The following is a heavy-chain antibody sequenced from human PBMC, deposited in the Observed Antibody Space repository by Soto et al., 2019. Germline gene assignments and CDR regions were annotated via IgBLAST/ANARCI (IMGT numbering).Heavy chain of an antibody. CDR2: INHSGST. J-gene: IGHJ4*02. CDR1: GGSFSGYY. D-gene: IGHD6-6*01. CDR3: ARAQAPIAARFFDY. V-gene: IGHV4-34*01. Sequence: SETLSLTCAVYGGSFSGYYWSWIRQPPGKGLEWIGEINHSGSTNYNPSLKSRVTISVDTSKNQFSLRLSSVTAADAAVYYCARAQAPIAARFFDYWGQGTLVTVSS.